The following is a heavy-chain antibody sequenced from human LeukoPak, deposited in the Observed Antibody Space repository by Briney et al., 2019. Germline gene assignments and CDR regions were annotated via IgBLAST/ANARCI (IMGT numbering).Heavy chain of an antibody. D-gene: IGHD2-21*02. J-gene: IGHJ3*02. CDR1: GGSFIDYY. CDR2: INHSGST. CDR3: AIPSVEVVVTAQGNDAFDI. Sequence: SETLSLTCAVHGGSFIDYYWTWIRQPPGKGLEWIGEINHSGSTNYNPSLKSRVTISVDTSKNHFSLRLNSLTAADTAVYYCAIPSVEVVVTAQGNDAFDIWGQGTMVTVSS. V-gene: IGHV4-34*01.